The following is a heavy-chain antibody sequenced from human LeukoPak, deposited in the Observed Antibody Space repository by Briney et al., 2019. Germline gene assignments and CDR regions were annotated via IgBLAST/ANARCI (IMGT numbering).Heavy chain of an antibody. CDR2: INPSGGST. D-gene: IGHD3-3*01. J-gene: IGHJ5*02. CDR1: GYTFTSYY. V-gene: IGHV1-46*01. Sequence: ASVKVSCKASGYTFTSYYMHWVRQAPGQGLEWVGIINPSGGSTSYAQKFQGRVTMTRGTSTSTVYMELSSLRSEDTAVYYCARDPHIPILWSGYFSRFDPWGQGTLVTVSS. CDR3: ARDPHIPILWSGYFSRFDP.